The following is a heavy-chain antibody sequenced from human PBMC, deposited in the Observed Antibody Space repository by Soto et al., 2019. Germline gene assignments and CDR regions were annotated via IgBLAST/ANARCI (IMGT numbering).Heavy chain of an antibody. V-gene: IGHV1-69*13. CDR3: ARDRATWEVLWFGEFPPTGYYHSYAMDV. CDR2: IIPIFGTA. D-gene: IGHD3-10*01. J-gene: IGHJ6*04. Sequence: SVKVSCKASGGTFSSYAISWVRQAPGQGLEWMGGIIPIFGTANYAQKFQGRVTITADESTSTAYMELSSLRSEDTAVYYCARDRATWEVLWFGEFPPTGYYHSYAMDVWGKGTTVTVSS. CDR1: GGTFSSYA.